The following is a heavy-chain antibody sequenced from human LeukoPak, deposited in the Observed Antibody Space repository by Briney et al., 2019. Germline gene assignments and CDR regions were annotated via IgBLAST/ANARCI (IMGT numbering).Heavy chain of an antibody. CDR1: GFTFSSYE. Sequence: GGSLRLSCAASGFTFSSYEMNWVRQAPGKGLEWVSYISSSGSTIYYADSVKGRFTISRDNAKNSLYLQMNSLRAEDTAVYYCARDLPYYDILTGYQNYYYYGMDVWGQGTMVTVSS. V-gene: IGHV3-48*03. CDR2: ISSSGSTI. CDR3: ARDLPYYDILTGYQNYYYYGMDV. D-gene: IGHD3-9*01. J-gene: IGHJ6*02.